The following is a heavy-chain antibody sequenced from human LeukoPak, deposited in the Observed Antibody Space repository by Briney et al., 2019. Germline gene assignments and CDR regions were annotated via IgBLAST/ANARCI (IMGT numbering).Heavy chain of an antibody. Sequence: SETLSLTCTVSGGSVSSGSYYWSWIRQPPGKGLEWIGYIYYSGSTNYNPSLKSRVTISVDTSKNQFSLKLSSVTAADTAVYYCATTQYGDYVLDDYWGQGTLVTVSS. CDR3: ATTQYGDYVLDDY. CDR1: GGSVSSGSYY. CDR2: IYYSGST. J-gene: IGHJ4*02. D-gene: IGHD4-17*01. V-gene: IGHV4-61*01.